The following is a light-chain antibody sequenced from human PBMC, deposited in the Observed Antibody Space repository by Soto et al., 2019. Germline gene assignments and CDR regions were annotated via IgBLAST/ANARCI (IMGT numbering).Light chain of an antibody. CDR2: AVS. Sequence: DIPMTQSPSSLSASVGDRVTITCRASQSISTYLNWYQQKPGKAPKVLIYAVSSLQSGVPSRFSGSGSGTDFTLTISSLQPEDFATYYCQQSDSTPRTFGQGTKVEIK. J-gene: IGKJ1*01. CDR3: QQSDSTPRT. CDR1: QSISTY. V-gene: IGKV1-39*01.